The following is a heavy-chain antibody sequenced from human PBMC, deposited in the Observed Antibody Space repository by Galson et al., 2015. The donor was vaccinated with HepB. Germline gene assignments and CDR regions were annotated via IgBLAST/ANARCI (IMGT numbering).Heavy chain of an antibody. CDR1: GYSFASYW. V-gene: IGHV5-10-1*01. CDR3: ARHTTSWNACGLDY. J-gene: IGHJ4*02. D-gene: IGHD6-13*01. Sequence: QSGAEVKKPGESLRISCRGSGYSFASYWISWVRQMPGKGLEWMGRIDPSDSYTNYSPSLQGHVTISADKSISTAYLQWSSLKASDTAMYYGARHTTSWNACGLDYWGQGTLVTVSS. CDR2: IDPSDSYT.